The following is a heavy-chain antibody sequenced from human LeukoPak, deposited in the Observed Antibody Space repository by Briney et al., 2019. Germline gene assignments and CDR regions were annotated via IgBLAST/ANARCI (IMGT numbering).Heavy chain of an antibody. CDR1: GYTFTNYY. CDR2: IYTNGGST. J-gene: IGHJ4*02. V-gene: IGHV1-46*01. Sequence: ASVKVSCKASGYTFTNYYMHWVRQAPGQGLERMGIIYTNGGSTSYAQKFQGRVTMTRDTSTSTVYMELGSLKSEDTAVYYCARDRWQQLVDYWGQGTLVTVSS. CDR3: ARDRWQQLVDY. D-gene: IGHD6-13*01.